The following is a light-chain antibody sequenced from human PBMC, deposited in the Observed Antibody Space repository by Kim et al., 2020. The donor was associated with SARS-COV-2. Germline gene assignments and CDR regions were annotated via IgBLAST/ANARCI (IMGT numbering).Light chain of an antibody. CDR1: NIGGKH. CDR2: RNN. CDR3: QVWDSNTVI. Sequence: VSVALGQTAKSSCGGNNIGGKHVHWYQQRPGQAPVTVIYRNNNLPSGIPERFSGSNSGNAATLSISRVQVGDEAVYFCQVWDSNTVIFGGGTQLTVL. J-gene: IGLJ2*01. V-gene: IGLV3-9*01.